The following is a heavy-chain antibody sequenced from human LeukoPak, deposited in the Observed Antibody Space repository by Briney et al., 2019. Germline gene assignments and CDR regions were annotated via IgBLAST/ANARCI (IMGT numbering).Heavy chain of an antibody. Sequence: SGGSLRLSCVASGFIFSSYSINWVRQAPGKGLEWVSSISSSSIYIYYADSVKGRFTISRDNAKKSLYLQMNSLRAEDTAIYYCARDSDVHCSGGSCTNFDYWGQGTLVTVSS. D-gene: IGHD2-15*01. CDR3: ARDSDVHCSGGSCTNFDY. CDR1: GFIFSSYS. CDR2: ISSSSIYI. J-gene: IGHJ4*02. V-gene: IGHV3-21*01.